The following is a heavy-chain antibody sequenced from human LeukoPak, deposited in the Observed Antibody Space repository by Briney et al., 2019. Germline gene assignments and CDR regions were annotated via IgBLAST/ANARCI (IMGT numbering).Heavy chain of an antibody. CDR1: GCSISSYY. Sequence: SETLSLSFTVSGCSISSYYWRCIRQPAGKGLEWIGRIYTSGSTNYNPSLKSRVTMSVDTSKNQFSLKLSSLTAADTAVYYCARDFFNYYGSGSYSIHGMDVWGQGWSVIASS. V-gene: IGHV4-4*07. CDR3: ARDFFNYYGSGSYSIHGMDV. J-gene: IGHJ6*01. CDR2: IYTSGST. D-gene: IGHD3-10*01.